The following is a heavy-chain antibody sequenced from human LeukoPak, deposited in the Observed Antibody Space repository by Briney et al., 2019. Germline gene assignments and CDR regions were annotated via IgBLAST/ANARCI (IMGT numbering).Heavy chain of an antibody. CDR1: GGSISSSSYY. Sequence: SETLSLTCTVSGGSISSSSYYWGWIRQPPGKGLEWIGSIYYSGSTYYNPSLTSRVTISVDTSKNQFSLKLRSVTAADTAVYYCARHFGNCSSTSCLFDYWGQGTLVTVSS. CDR3: ARHFGNCSSTSCLFDY. J-gene: IGHJ4*02. D-gene: IGHD2-2*01. CDR2: IYYSGST. V-gene: IGHV4-39*01.